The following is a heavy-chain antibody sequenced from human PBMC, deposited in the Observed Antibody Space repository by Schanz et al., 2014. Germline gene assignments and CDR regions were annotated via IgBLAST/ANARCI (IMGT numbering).Heavy chain of an antibody. CDR3: ARELRLEYYFDY. CDR2: INPNSGGT. Sequence: QVQLLQSGAEVKKPGASVKVSCKASGYTFTGYYMHWVRQAPGQGLEWMGRINPNSGGTNYAQKFQGRVTMTRDTAISTASMELSSLRSTDTAVYYCARELRLEYYFDYWGQGTQVTVSS. V-gene: IGHV1-2*02. D-gene: IGHD4-17*01. J-gene: IGHJ4*02. CDR1: GYTFTGYY.